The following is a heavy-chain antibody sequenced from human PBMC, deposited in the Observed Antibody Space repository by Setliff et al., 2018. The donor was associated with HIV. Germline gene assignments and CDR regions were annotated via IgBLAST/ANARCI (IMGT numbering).Heavy chain of an antibody. CDR3: ARGIDWGHFYYYYMDV. CDR1: GFSLTTSGMC. V-gene: IGHV4-61*08. D-gene: IGHD7-27*01. Sequence: SGPTLVNPTQTLTLTCTFSGFSLTTSGMCVSWIRQPPGKGLEWIGYIYFTGNTNYNPSLKSRVTISLDTSKNQFSLKLSAVTAADTAVYFCARGIDWGHFYYYYMDVWGKGTTVTVSS. CDR2: IYFTGNT. J-gene: IGHJ6*03.